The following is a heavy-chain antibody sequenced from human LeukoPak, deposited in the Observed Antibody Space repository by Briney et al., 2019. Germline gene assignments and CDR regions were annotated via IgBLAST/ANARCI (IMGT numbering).Heavy chain of an antibody. D-gene: IGHD3-10*01. Sequence: PGRSLRLSCAASGFTFSSYGMHWVRRAPGKGLEWVAVIWYDGSNKYYGDSVKGRFTLSRDNSKNTLYLQMSSLRAEDTAVYYCARALNYYGSGTPDYWGQGTLVTVSS. CDR3: ARALNYYGSGTPDY. CDR1: GFTFSSYG. V-gene: IGHV3-33*01. J-gene: IGHJ4*02. CDR2: IWYDGSNK.